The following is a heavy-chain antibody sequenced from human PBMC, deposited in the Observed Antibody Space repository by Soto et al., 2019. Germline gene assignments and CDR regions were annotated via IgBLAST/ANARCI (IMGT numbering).Heavy chain of an antibody. D-gene: IGHD3-3*01. CDR3: ARVTTYYDFWSGYSYDAFDI. V-gene: IGHV3-7*01. CDR2: IKQDGSEK. J-gene: IGHJ3*02. Sequence: EVQLVESGGGLVQPGGSLRLSCAASGFTFSSYWMSWVRQTPGKGLEWVANIKQDGSEKYYVDSVKGRFTISRDNAKNSLYLQMNSLRAEDTAVYYCARVTTYYDFWSGYSYDAFDIWGQGTMVTVSS. CDR1: GFTFSSYW.